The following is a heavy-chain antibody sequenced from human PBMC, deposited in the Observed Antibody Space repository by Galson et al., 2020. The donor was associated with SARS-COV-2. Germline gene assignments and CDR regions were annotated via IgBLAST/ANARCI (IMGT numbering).Heavy chain of an antibody. Sequence: SETLSLTCTVSGGSISSGTYYWSWIRQPAGRGLEWIGHIYTSGSTTYNPSLKSRVTISLDTSKSQFFLKLSSVTAADTAVYYCVTEAAYSGDHFMPGWFDPWGQGALVTVSS. CDR3: VTEAAYSGDHFMPGWFDP. V-gene: IGHV4-61*09. D-gene: IGHD5-12*01. CDR1: GGSISSGTYY. CDR2: IYTSGST. J-gene: IGHJ5*02.